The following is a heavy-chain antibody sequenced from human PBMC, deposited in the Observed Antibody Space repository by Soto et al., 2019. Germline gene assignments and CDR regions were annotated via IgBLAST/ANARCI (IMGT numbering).Heavy chain of an antibody. Sequence: GGSLRLSCAASGFTFSSYGMHWVRQAPGKGLEWVAVISYDGSNKYYADSVKGRFTISRDNSKNTLYLQMNSLRAEDTAVYYCAKGGITGTTFGQGLYYYYYMDVWGKGTTVTVSS. J-gene: IGHJ6*03. V-gene: IGHV3-30*18. CDR3: AKGGITGTTFGQGLYYYYYMDV. CDR2: ISYDGSNK. D-gene: IGHD1-7*01. CDR1: GFTFSSYG.